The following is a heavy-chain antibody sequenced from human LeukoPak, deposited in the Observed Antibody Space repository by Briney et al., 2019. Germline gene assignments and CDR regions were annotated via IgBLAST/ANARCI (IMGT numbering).Heavy chain of an antibody. Sequence: GGSLRLSCPAYGFIFSSYAMHWVRQAPGKGMEWVAVISYDGSNKYYADSVKGRFTISRDNSKNTLYLQMNSKRAEDTAMYCCARVAVSPNGDYCDYWGQGTLVTVSS. CDR1: GFIFSSYA. D-gene: IGHD4-17*01. V-gene: IGHV3-30*04. CDR2: ISYDGSNK. CDR3: ARVAVSPNGDYCDY. J-gene: IGHJ4*02.